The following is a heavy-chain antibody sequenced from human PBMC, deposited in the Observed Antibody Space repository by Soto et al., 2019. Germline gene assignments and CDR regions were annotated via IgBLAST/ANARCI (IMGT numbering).Heavy chain of an antibody. CDR1: GFTVSSNY. CDR2: IYSGGST. Sequence: QPGGSLRLSCAASGFTVSSNYMSWVRQAPGKGLEWVSVIYSGGSTYYADSVKGRFTISRDNSENTLYLQMNSLRAEDTAVYYCARTCSGGTCSFAYWGQGTLVTVSS. D-gene: IGHD2-15*01. CDR3: ARTCSGGTCSFAY. J-gene: IGHJ4*02. V-gene: IGHV3-66*01.